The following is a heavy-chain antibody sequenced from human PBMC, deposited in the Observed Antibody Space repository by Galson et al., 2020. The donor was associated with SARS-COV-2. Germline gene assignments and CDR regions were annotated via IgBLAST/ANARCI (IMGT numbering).Heavy chain of an antibody. CDR1: GYTFTSYY. J-gene: IGHJ4*02. CDR3: ARDIFHGTNDISPPDDY. V-gene: IGHV1-46*01. D-gene: IGHD1-1*01. Sequence: ASVKVSCQASGYTFTSYYMHWVRQAPGQGLEWMGIINPSGGSTSYAQKFQGRVTMTRDTSTSTVYMELSSLRSEDTAVYYCARDIFHGTNDISPPDDYWGQGTLVTVSS. CDR2: INPSGGST.